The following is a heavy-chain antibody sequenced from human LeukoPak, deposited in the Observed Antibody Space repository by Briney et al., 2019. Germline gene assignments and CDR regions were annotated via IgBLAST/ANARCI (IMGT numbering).Heavy chain of an antibody. CDR1: GGSISSYY. J-gene: IGHJ4*02. Sequence: PETLSLTCTVSGGSISSYYWSWIRQPPGKGLEWIGYIYYSGSTNYNPSLKSRVTISVDTSKNQFSLKLSSVTAADTAVYYCAREGGLREYYFDYWGQGTLVTVSS. CDR3: AREGGLREYYFDY. CDR2: IYYSGST. D-gene: IGHD3-16*01. V-gene: IGHV4-59*01.